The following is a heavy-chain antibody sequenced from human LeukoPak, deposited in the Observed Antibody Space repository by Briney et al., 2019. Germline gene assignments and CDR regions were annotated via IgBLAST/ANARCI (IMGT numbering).Heavy chain of an antibody. J-gene: IGHJ4*02. CDR3: ARGSWETDY. D-gene: IGHD1-26*01. Sequence: PGRSLRLSCAASGFTFSSYGMQWVRQAPGKGLEWVAVIWYDGSNKYYADSVKGRFTISRDNSKNTLYLQMNSLRAEDTAVYYCARGSWETDYWGQGTLVTVSS. V-gene: IGHV3-33*01. CDR1: GFTFSSYG. CDR2: IWYDGSNK.